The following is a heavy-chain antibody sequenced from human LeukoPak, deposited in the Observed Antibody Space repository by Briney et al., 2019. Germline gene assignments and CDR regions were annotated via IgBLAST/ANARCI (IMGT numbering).Heavy chain of an antibody. CDR3: ARGRQSEL. V-gene: IGHV1-8*01. Sequence: ASVKISCKASGYPFTIYDINWVRQAAGQELEGVGWINPMGMRAYAQKFQGRVSMTTNTSINTAYMELSSLRSDDTAVYYCARGRQSELWGEGAMVSVSS. CDR2: INPMGMR. J-gene: IGHJ4*02. D-gene: IGHD1-7*01. CDR1: GYPFTIYD.